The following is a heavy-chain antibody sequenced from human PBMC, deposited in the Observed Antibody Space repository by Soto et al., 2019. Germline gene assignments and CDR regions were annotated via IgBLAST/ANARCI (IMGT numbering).Heavy chain of an antibody. CDR2: ITPSADTT. V-gene: IGHV3-23*01. J-gene: IGHJ3*02. CDR3: AKVRPMRDCTSTSCLGAFDI. D-gene: IGHD2-2*01. CDR1: AFTFRSYP. Sequence: EEQLLESGGGLVRPGGSLRLSCAASAFTFRSYPMSWVRQAPGKGLEWVSAITPSADTTYYPDSVKGRFTISRDNSKNTLYLRMNSLRAEDTAVYYCAKVRPMRDCTSTSCLGAFDIWGQGTMVTVS.